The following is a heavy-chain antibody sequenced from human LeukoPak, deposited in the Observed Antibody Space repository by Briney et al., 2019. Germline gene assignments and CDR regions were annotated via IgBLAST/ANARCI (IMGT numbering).Heavy chain of an antibody. Sequence: GSSVKVSCKASGGTFSSYAISWVRQAPGQGLEWMGGIIPIFGTANYAQKFQGRVTITADESTSTAYMELSSLRSEDTAVYYCARVGIGAGNDFWSGYYLDYWGQGTLVTVSS. CDR1: GGTFSSYA. CDR2: IIPIFGTA. J-gene: IGHJ4*02. D-gene: IGHD3-3*01. CDR3: ARVGIGAGNDFWSGYYLDY. V-gene: IGHV1-69*01.